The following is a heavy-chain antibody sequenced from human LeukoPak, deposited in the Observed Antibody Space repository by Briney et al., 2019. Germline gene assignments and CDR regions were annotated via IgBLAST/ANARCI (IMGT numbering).Heavy chain of an antibody. D-gene: IGHD2-2*01. V-gene: IGHV1-3*01. CDR1: GYTFTTYT. CDR2: INAGNDNT. CDR3: ARDSPLPRVVPAAERDYYYYMDV. J-gene: IGHJ6*03. Sequence: ASVKVSCKASGYTFTTYTIHWVRQAPGQRLESMGWINAGNDNTKYSQKFQDRVTITRDTSASTAYMELSSLRSEDTAVYYCARDSPLPRVVPAAERDYYYYMDVWGKGTTVTVSS.